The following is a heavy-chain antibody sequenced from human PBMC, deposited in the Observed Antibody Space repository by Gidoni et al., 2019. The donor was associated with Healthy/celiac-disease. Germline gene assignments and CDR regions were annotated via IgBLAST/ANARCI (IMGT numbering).Heavy chain of an antibody. Sequence: QVQLVQSGAEVKKPGSSVKVSCKASGGTFSSYAISWVRQAPGQGLEWMGGIIPIFGTANYAQKFQGRVTITADESTSTAYMELSSLRSEDTAVYYCARESGDDFWSGYYPGTGQYYYYMDVWGKGTTVTVSS. CDR1: GGTFSSYA. D-gene: IGHD3-3*01. V-gene: IGHV1-69*01. J-gene: IGHJ6*03. CDR2: IIPIFGTA. CDR3: ARESGDDFWSGYYPGTGQYYYYMDV.